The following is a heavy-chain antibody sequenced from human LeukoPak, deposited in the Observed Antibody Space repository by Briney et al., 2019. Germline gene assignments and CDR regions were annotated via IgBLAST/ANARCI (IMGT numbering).Heavy chain of an antibody. CDR2: IHHSGDT. V-gene: IGHV4-34*01. J-gene: IGHJ4*02. CDR1: GESMIGHY. Sequence: KSSETLSLTCAVYGESMIGHYWTWIRQPPGKRLEWIGEIHHSGDTNSNPSLKNRATMSIDMSKNQFSLKVKSVTAADTAVYYCVRATANGSGRAYDHWAQGNLVPVSS. CDR3: VRATANGSGRAYDH. D-gene: IGHD3-10*01.